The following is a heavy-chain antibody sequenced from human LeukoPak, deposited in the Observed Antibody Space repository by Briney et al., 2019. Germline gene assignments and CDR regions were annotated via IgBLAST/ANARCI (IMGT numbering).Heavy chain of an antibody. J-gene: IGHJ4*02. CDR3: ASPGTYDSSGYYCHHY. V-gene: IGHV3-21*01. Sequence: GGSLRLSCTASGFPFYSYWMTWVRQAPGKGLEWVSSISSGSIYMFYADSVKGRFTISRDNAKNSLYLQMNSLRAEDTAVYYCASPGTYDSSGYYCHHYWGQGTLVTVSS. CDR2: ISSGSIYM. CDR1: GFPFYSYW. D-gene: IGHD3-22*01.